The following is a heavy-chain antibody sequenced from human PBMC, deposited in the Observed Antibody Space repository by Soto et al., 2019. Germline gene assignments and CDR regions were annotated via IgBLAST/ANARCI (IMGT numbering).Heavy chain of an antibody. CDR2: ISTYNGNT. J-gene: IGHJ4*02. V-gene: IGHV1-18*01. CDR3: AREMVRGVGSDY. D-gene: IGHD3-10*01. CDR1: GYTFTSYG. Sequence: QVQLVQSGAEVKKPGASVKVSCKASGYTFTSYGISWVRQAPGQGLEWMGWISTYNGNTKYAQKLQGRVTMTTDTSTSTGDMELRSLRSDGTAVFYCAREMVRGVGSDYWGQGTLVTVSS.